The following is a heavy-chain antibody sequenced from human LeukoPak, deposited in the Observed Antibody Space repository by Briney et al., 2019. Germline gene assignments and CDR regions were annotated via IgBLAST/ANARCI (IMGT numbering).Heavy chain of an antibody. Sequence: PGGSLRLSCAASGFAFSSYEMNWVRQAPGKGLEWVSYITGSGTTVYYADSVKGRFTISRDNSKNTLYLQMNSLRAEDTAVYYCARTRQGFRFDPWGQGTLVTVSS. CDR3: ARTRQGFRFDP. J-gene: IGHJ5*02. CDR2: ITGSGTTV. CDR1: GFAFSSYE. V-gene: IGHV3-48*03.